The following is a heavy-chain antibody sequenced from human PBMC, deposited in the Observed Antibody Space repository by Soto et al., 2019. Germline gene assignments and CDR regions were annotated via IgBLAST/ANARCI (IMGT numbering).Heavy chain of an antibody. CDR3: ARGAISTKIEY. CDR1: GISIDKNY. Sequence: SETLSLTCSVSGISIDKNYWTWIRQIPGRGLEWIGYILYGGSSSFNPSLKSRVTMSIDTSKSQFSLKLSSVTAADTAVYYCARGAISTKIEYWGHGTLVTVSS. D-gene: IGHD2-2*02. CDR2: ILYGGSS. J-gene: IGHJ4*01. V-gene: IGHV4-59*01.